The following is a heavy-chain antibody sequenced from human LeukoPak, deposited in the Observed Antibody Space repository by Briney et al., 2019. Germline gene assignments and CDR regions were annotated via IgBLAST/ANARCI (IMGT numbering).Heavy chain of an antibody. J-gene: IGHJ4*02. D-gene: IGHD1-26*01. CDR1: GGTFSSYA. V-gene: IGHV1-18*01. Sequence: ASVKVSCKASGGTFSSYAISWVRQAPGQGLEWMGGISAYNGNTNYAQKLQGRVTMTTDTSTSTAYMELRSLRSDDTAVYYCAREDVERYYFDYWGQGTLVTVSS. CDR2: ISAYNGNT. CDR3: AREDVERYYFDY.